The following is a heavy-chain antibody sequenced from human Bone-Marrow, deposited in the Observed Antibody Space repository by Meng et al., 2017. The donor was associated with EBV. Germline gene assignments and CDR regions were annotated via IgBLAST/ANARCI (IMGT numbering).Heavy chain of an antibody. CDR3: ARGGSSGWYTGRGDYFDY. V-gene: IGHV3-21*01. Sequence: EVQLVESGGGLVKPGGSLRLSCAASGFTFSSYSMNWVRQAPGKGLEWVSSISSSSSYIYYADSVKGRFTISRDNAKNSLYLQMNSLRAEDTAVYYCARGGSSGWYTGRGDYFDYWGQGTLVTVSS. CDR2: ISSSSSYI. J-gene: IGHJ4*02. D-gene: IGHD6-19*01. CDR1: GFTFSSYS.